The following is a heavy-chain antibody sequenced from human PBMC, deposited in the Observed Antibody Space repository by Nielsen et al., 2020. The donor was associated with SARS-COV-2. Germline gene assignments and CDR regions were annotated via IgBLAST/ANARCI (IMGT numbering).Heavy chain of an antibody. CDR2: IYYSGST. V-gene: IGHV4-31*03. D-gene: IGHD3-16*02. CDR1: GGSISSGGYY. CDR3: ARETRITFGGVIVGGYYYGMDV. Sequence: LRLSCTVSGGSISSGGYYWSWIRQHPGKGLEWIGYIYYSGSTYYNPSLKSRVTISVDTSKNQFSLKLSSVTAADTAVYYCARETRITFGGVIVGGYYYGMDVWGQGTTVTVSS. J-gene: IGHJ6*02.